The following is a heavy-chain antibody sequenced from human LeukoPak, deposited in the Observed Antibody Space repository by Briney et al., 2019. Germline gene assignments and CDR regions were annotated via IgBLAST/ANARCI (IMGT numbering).Heavy chain of an antibody. CDR3: ARDLDTAMVDGWFDP. V-gene: IGHV1-69*06. D-gene: IGHD5-18*01. CDR1: GGTFSSYA. CDR2: IIPIFGTA. Sequence: GASLKVSCKASGGTFSSYAISWVRQAPGQGLEWMGGIIPIFGTANYAQKFQGRVTITADKSTSTAYMELSSLRSEDTAVYYCARDLDTAMVDGWFDPWGQGTLVTVSS. J-gene: IGHJ5*02.